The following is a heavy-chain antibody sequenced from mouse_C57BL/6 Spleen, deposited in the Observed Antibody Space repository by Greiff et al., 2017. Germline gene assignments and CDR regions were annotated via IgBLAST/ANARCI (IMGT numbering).Heavy chain of an antibody. V-gene: IGHV1-52*01. CDR2: IDPSDSET. D-gene: IGHD1-1*01. J-gene: IGHJ2*01. CDR3: ARTEKLRKGYFDY. Sequence: VQLQQPGAELVRPGSSVKLSCKASGYTFTSYWMHWVKQRPIQGLEWIGNIDPSDSETHYNQKFKDKATLTVDKSSSTAYMQLSSLTSEDSAVYYCARTEKLRKGYFDYWGQGTTLTVSS. CDR1: GYTFTSYW.